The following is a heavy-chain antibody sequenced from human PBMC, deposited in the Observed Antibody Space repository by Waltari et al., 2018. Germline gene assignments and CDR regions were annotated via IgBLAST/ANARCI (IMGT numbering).Heavy chain of an antibody. D-gene: IGHD1-26*01. Sequence: QVQLVQSGAEVKKPGASVKVSCTASGYTFTSYGISWVRHARGQWVGWMGWISAYSGNTNDAQELQGSVTMTTDTSTSTAYMELRSLGSADTAVYYCAREGGSAFDLWGRGTLVSVSS. J-gene: IGHJ2*01. CDR3: AREGGSAFDL. CDR1: GYTFTSYG. CDR2: ISAYSGNT. V-gene: IGHV1-18*01.